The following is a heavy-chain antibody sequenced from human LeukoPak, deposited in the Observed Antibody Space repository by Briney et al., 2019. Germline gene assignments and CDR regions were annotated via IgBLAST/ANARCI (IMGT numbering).Heavy chain of an antibody. Sequence: PGGSLRLSCAASGFTFDDYAMHWVRQAPGKGLEWVSAISGSGDNTYYADSVKGRFTISRDNSKNTLYLQMNSLRAEDTAVYYCAKVKQQLVYSPFDYWGQGTLVTVSS. V-gene: IGHV3-23*01. CDR3: AKVKQQLVYSPFDY. D-gene: IGHD6-13*01. CDR2: ISGSGDNT. J-gene: IGHJ4*02. CDR1: GFTFDDYA.